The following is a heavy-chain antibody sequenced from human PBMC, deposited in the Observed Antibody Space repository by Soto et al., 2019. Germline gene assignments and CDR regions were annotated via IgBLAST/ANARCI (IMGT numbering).Heavy chain of an antibody. D-gene: IGHD3-10*01. Sequence: GGSLRLSCAASGFTFSSYAMSWVRQAPGKGLEWVSGISGSGGSTYYADSVKGRFTVSGDNSKNTVSLQMNSLTVDATAVYYCAKAPVTRQKSYSPDSWGQGTLVTVSS. CDR3: AKAPVTRQKSYSPDS. J-gene: IGHJ5*01. CDR1: GFTFSSYA. CDR2: ISGSGGST. V-gene: IGHV3-23*01.